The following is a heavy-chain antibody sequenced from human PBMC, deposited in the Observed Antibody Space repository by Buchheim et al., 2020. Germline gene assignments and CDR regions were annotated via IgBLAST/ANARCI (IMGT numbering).Heavy chain of an antibody. CDR2: IYHSGST. V-gene: IGHV4-4*02. CDR3: ASGHSYENSGLPDI. J-gene: IGHJ4*02. CDR1: GGSISSTKW. D-gene: IGHD3-22*01. Sequence: QVQLQESGPGLVKPSGTLSLTCAVSGGSISSTKWWTWVRQPPGKGLEWIGEIYHSGSTNYNPSLKSRVSMSVDTSKTRISLKLSSVTAADTAVYYCASGHSYENSGLPDIWGQGTL.